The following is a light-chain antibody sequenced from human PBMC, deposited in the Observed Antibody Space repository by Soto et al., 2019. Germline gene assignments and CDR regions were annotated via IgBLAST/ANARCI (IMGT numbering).Light chain of an antibody. J-gene: IGLJ1*01. CDR3: SSYVGNNSYV. CDR2: EVY. V-gene: IGLV2-8*01. CDR1: SSDVGGYNY. Sequence: QSVLTQPPSASGSPGQSVTISCTGTSSDVGGYNYVSWYQHHPGKAPKLIIYEVYKRPSGVPDRFSGSKSGNTAALTVSGLQAEDEADYYCSSYVGNNSYVFGTGTKLTVL.